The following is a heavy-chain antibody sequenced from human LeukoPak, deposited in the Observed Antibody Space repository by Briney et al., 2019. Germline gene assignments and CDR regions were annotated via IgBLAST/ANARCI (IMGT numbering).Heavy chain of an antibody. CDR2: ISSSGGST. J-gene: IGHJ6*04. Sequence: GGSLRLSCAASGFTFSSYAMSWVRQAPGKGLEWVSAISSSGGSTYYADSVKGRFTISRGNSKNTLYLQMNSLRAEDTAVYYCAEGPDRLASSSSMDVWGKGTTVTVSS. V-gene: IGHV3-23*01. D-gene: IGHD6-6*01. CDR3: AEGPDRLASSSSMDV. CDR1: GFTFSSYA.